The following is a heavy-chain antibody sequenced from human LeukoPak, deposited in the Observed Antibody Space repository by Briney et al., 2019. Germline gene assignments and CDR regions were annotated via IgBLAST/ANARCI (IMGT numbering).Heavy chain of an antibody. V-gene: IGHV4-39*01. CDR3: AQSLGSGNWIGNWFDP. CDR1: GGSISSSSYY. Sequence: PSETLSLTCTVSGGSISSSSYYWGWIRQPPGKGLEWIGTIYYTGRTYYNPSLESRLTISADTSKNQFSLKLTSVTAADTAIYYCAQSLGSGNWIGNWFDPWGQGTLVTVSS. D-gene: IGHD1-1*01. J-gene: IGHJ5*02. CDR2: IYYTGRT.